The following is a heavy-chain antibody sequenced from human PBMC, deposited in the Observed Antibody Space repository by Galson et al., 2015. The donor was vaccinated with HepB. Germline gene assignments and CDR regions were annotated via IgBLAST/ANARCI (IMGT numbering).Heavy chain of an antibody. V-gene: IGHV4-59*08. CDR1: QGSINDYY. J-gene: IGHJ4*02. Sequence: LSLTCSVSQGSINDYYWSWIRQSPGNRLEWIGYIYYNGDTTYNPSLGYRVGMSVDRSINQVSLWLTSVTAADTAVYYCVRHPGRGSVGYAFDLWGQGTLVTVSA. CDR2: IYYNGDT. D-gene: IGHD5-12*01. CDR3: VRHPGRGSVGYAFDL.